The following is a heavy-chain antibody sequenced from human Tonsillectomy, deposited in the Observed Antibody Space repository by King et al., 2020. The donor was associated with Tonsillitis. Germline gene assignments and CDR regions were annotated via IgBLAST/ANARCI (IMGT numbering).Heavy chain of an antibody. CDR2: IYTSGST. CDR3: ARDTSGISPRPFDS. Sequence: VLLQESGPGLVKPSETLSLTCTISGGSISSGNYYWSWIRQPAGKGLEWIGRIYTSGSTRYPPSLNSRVTISLDPSKNQFSLKLTSVTAADTAVYYCARDTSGISPRPFDSWGQGTLVTVSS. CDR1: GGSISSGNYY. V-gene: IGHV4-61*02. J-gene: IGHJ4*02. D-gene: IGHD6-6*01.